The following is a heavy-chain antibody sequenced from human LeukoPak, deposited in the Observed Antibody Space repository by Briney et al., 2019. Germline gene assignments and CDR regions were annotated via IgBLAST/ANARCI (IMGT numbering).Heavy chain of an antibody. CDR3: ARGRPFMVRGVIGLDY. D-gene: IGHD3-10*01. CDR2: IYYSGST. V-gene: IGHV4-39*07. J-gene: IGHJ4*02. Sequence: SQTLSLTCTVSGGSISSSNYYWGWIRQPPGRGLEWIGSIYYSGSTNYNPSLKSRVTISVDTSKNQFSLKLSSVTAADTAVYYCARGRPFMVRGVIGLDYWGQGTLVTVSS. CDR1: GGSISSSNYY.